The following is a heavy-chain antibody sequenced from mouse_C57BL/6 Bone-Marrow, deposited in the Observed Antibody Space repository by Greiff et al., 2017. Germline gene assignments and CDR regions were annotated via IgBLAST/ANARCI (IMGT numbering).Heavy chain of an antibody. CDR3: ANTYGNYAMDY. CDR1: GYTFTSYW. J-gene: IGHJ4*01. CDR2: IHPSDSDT. D-gene: IGHD2-10*02. Sequence: VQLQQPGADLVKPGPSVKLSCKASGYTFTSYWMHWVKQRPGQGLEWIGRIHPSDSDTNYNQKFKGKATLTVDKSSSTAYMQLSSLTSEDSAVYYCANTYGNYAMDYWGQGTSVTVSS. V-gene: IGHV1-74*01.